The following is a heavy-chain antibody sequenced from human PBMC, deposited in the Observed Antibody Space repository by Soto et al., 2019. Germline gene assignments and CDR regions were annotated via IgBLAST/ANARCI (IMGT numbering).Heavy chain of an antibody. CDR2: IIPMFGTS. V-gene: IGHV1-69*12. Sequence: QVQLVQSGAEVKKPGSSVTVSCTASGGTFNNYAINWVRQAPGQGLEWMGGIIPMFGTSSYARKFQDRVTFAADESTSTAYLELSGLRSEATAVYFCAGGIRTGNYGMDVWGQGTTVSVSS. CDR1: GGTFNNYA. J-gene: IGHJ6*02. CDR3: AGGIRTGNYGMDV. D-gene: IGHD3-10*01.